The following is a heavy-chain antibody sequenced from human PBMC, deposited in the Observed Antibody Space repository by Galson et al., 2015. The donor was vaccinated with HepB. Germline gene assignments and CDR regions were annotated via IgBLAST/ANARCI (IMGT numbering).Heavy chain of an antibody. CDR2: IKQDGSEK. Sequence: SLRLSCAASGFTFSSYWMSWVRQAPGKGLEWVANIKQDGSEKYYVDSVKGRFTISRDNAKNSLYLQMNSLRAEDTAVYYCAREESGADRGVIIRSWFDPWGQGTLVTVSS. CDR3: AREESGADRGVIIRSWFDP. CDR1: GFTFSSYW. D-gene: IGHD3-10*01. V-gene: IGHV3-7*03. J-gene: IGHJ5*02.